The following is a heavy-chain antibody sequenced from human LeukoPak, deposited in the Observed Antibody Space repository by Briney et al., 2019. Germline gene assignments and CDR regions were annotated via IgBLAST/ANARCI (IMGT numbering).Heavy chain of an antibody. CDR1: EYTFTGYY. CDR2: INPNSGGT. J-gene: IGHJ4*02. Sequence: ASVKVSCKASEYTFTGYYMHWVRQAPGQGLEWMGWINPNSGGTNSAQKFQGRVTMTRDTSITTACMELSRLRSDDTAVYYCATIGPTVGYSSSWYLSRDFDYWGQGTLVTVSS. CDR3: ATIGPTVGYSSSWYLSRDFDY. D-gene: IGHD6-13*01. V-gene: IGHV1-2*02.